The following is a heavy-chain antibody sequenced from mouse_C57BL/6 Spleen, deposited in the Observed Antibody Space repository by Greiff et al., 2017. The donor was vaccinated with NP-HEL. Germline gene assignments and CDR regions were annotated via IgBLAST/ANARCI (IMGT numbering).Heavy chain of an antibody. CDR2: IYPGDGDT. V-gene: IGHV1-82*01. CDR1: GYAFSSSW. D-gene: IGHD2-5*01. J-gene: IGHJ4*01. CDR3: ARSLYSNYDLDY. Sequence: VQLQQSGPELVKPGASVKISCKASGYAFSSSWMNWVKQRPGKGLEWIGRIYPGDGDTNYNGKFKGKATLTADKSSSTAYMQLSSLTSEDSAVYFCARSLYSNYDLDYWGQGTSVTVSS.